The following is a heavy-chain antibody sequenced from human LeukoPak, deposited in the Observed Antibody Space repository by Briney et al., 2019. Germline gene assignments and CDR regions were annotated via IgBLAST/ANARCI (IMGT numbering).Heavy chain of an antibody. V-gene: IGHV3-48*01. CDR1: GFTFSSYS. D-gene: IGHD3-22*01. J-gene: IGHJ4*02. CDR3: ARGTPYYYDSSGSKAFDY. Sequence: GGSLRLSCAASGFTFSSYSMNWVRQAPGKGLEWVSYISSSSSTIYYADSVKGRFTISRDNARNSLYLQMNSLRAEDTAVYYCARGTPYYYDSSGSKAFDYWGQGTLVTVSS. CDR2: ISSSSSTI.